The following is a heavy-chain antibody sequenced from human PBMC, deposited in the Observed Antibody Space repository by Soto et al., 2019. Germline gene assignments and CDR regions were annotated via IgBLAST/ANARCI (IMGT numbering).Heavy chain of an antibody. Sequence: PGGSLRLSCAASGFTFNKHWMSWVRQAPGKGLEWLANIKQDGSEKYYVDSVKGRFTISRDNAENSLYLQMNSLGVEDTALYYCAKAIFGVVIISSFDYWGQGTLVTVSS. CDR3: AKAIFGVVIISSFDY. D-gene: IGHD3-3*01. CDR2: IKQDGSEK. CDR1: GFTFNKHW. V-gene: IGHV3-7*03. J-gene: IGHJ4*02.